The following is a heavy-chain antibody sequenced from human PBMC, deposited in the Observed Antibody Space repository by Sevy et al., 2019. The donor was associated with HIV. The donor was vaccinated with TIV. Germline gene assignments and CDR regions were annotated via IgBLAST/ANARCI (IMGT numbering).Heavy chain of an antibody. V-gene: IGHV3-21*01. CDR3: ARDLFSGGNAVYGY. J-gene: IGHJ4*02. CDR2: INAISSNI. CDR1: GFTFSSYA. D-gene: IGHD2-15*01. Sequence: GGFLRLSCAASGFTFSSYAMNWVRQAPGKGLEWVSSINAISSNIYYADSVKGRFTISRDNAENSLCLQMNSVRAEDTAVYYCARDLFSGGNAVYGYWGQGTLVTVSS.